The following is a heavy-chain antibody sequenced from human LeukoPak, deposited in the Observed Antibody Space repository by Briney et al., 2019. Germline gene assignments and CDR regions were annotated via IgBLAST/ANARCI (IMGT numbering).Heavy chain of an antibody. CDR3: AKASGYFDY. Sequence: QPGRSLRLSCAASGFTFSSYCMHWVRQAPGKGLEWVAVISYDGSNKYYADSVKGRFTISRDNSKNTLYLQMNSLRAEDTAVYYCAKASGYFDYWGQGTLVTVSS. D-gene: IGHD3-10*01. CDR2: ISYDGSNK. V-gene: IGHV3-30*18. J-gene: IGHJ4*02. CDR1: GFTFSSYC.